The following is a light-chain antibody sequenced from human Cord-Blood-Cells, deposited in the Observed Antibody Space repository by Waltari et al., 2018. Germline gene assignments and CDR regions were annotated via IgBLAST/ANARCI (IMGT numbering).Light chain of an antibody. CDR1: STHVAGYNY. Sequence: QSALTQPAYVSGSHAPSITISCTATSTHVAGYNYVSWYQQHPGKAPKLMIYDVSKRPAGVSNRVSGSKSGNTASLTISGLQAEDEADYYCSSYTSSSWVFGGGTKLTVL. CDR3: SSYTSSSWV. J-gene: IGLJ3*02. CDR2: DVS. V-gene: IGLV2-14*03.